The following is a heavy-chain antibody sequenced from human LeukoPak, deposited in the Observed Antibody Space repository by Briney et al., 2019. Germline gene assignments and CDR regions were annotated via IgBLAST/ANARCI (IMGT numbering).Heavy chain of an antibody. CDR2: ISAYNGNT. CDR3: ARGVGDSSGYYGYWFDP. J-gene: IGHJ5*02. Sequence: ASMKVSCKASGYTFTSYGISWVRPAPGQGLEWMGWISAYNGNTNYAQKLQGRVTMTTDTSTSTAYMELRSLRSDDTAVYYCARGVGDSSGYYGYWFDPWGQGTLVTVSS. D-gene: IGHD3-22*01. CDR1: GYTFTSYG. V-gene: IGHV1-18*01.